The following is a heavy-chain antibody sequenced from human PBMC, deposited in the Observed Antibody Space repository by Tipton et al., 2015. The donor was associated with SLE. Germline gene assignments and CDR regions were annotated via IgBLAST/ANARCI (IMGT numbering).Heavy chain of an antibody. J-gene: IGHJ6*02. CDR1: GGSISSYY. CDR2: IYYSGST. CDR3: ARVLDGSGSRDYYAMDV. V-gene: IGHV4-59*01. D-gene: IGHD3-10*01. Sequence: TLSLTCTVSGGSISSYYWSWIRQPPGKGLEWIGYIYYSGSTNYNPSLKSRVAISVDTSKNQFSLKLSSVTAADTAVYYCARVLDGSGSRDYYAMDVWGQGTTVTVSS.